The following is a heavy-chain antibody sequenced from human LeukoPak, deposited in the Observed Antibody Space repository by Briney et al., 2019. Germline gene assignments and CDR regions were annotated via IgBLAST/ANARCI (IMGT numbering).Heavy chain of an antibody. CDR2: IITNLAST. D-gene: IGHD5-12*01. V-gene: IGHV1-69*13. CDR3: ALAFSGYDRWFPEPPDQ. CDR1: GSAFSGYT. J-gene: IGHJ4*02. Sequence: SVKVSCKASGSAFSGYTITWVRQAPGQGLEWVGGIITNLASTNYAQKFQGRVTISAVDSTSTAYMQLRSLTSEDTAFYYCALAFSGYDRWFPEPPDQWGQGTLVTVSS.